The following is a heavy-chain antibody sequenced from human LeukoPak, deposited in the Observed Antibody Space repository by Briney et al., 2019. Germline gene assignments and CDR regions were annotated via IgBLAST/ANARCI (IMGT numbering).Heavy chain of an antibody. CDR1: GYTFTSYG. CDR2: ISAYNGNT. V-gene: IGHV1-18*01. Sequence: GASGKVSFTASGYTFTSYGISWVRQAPGQGLEWMGWISAYNGNTNYARKHQDRVTMTTDTSTSTAYMELRSLRSDDTAVYDCARAGYYDILTGYSFDYWGQGTLVTVSS. J-gene: IGHJ4*02. CDR3: ARAGYYDILTGYSFDY. D-gene: IGHD3-9*01.